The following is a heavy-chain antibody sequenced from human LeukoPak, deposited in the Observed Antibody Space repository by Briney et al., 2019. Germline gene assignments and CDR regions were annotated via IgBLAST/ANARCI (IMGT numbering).Heavy chain of an antibody. CDR3: ARDQGIETGGLSNFDY. D-gene: IGHD6-13*01. Sequence: GASMKISCKASGYTFTGYFIHWVRQAPGQGLEWMGWINPNSGATNYAQKFQGRVTMTRDTSINTAYMDLTTLRSDDTAMYYCARDQGIETGGLSNFDYWGQGTLVTVSS. CDR2: INPNSGAT. CDR1: GYTFTGYF. V-gene: IGHV1-2*02. J-gene: IGHJ4*02.